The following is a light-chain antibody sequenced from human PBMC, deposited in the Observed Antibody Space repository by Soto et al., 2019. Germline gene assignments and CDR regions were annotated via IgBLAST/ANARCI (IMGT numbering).Light chain of an antibody. CDR2: DTS. Sequence: IALAQRAATLFWSRWERSTHNCRASQSVSSYLAWYQQKPGQAPRLLIYDTSNRATGIPARFSGSGSGTDFTLAISSLDPEDFAVYYCQQRSNWPPITFGQGTRREIK. V-gene: IGKV3-11*01. CDR3: QQRSNWPPIT. J-gene: IGKJ5*01. CDR1: QSVSSY.